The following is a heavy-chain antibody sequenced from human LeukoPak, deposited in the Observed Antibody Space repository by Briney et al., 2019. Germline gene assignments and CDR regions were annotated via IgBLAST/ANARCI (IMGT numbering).Heavy chain of an antibody. V-gene: IGHV3-33*01. CDR2: VWYDGSNQ. J-gene: IGHJ4*02. CDR1: GFTFSSYG. Sequence: GGFLRLSCTASGFTFSSYGMHWVRQAPGKGLEWVAVVWYDGSNQYYADSVKGRFTISRDNSKNTVDLQMNSLRAEDTAVYYCARDGWLGGSYSVDYWGQGTLVTVSS. CDR3: ARDGWLGGSYSVDY. D-gene: IGHD1-26*01.